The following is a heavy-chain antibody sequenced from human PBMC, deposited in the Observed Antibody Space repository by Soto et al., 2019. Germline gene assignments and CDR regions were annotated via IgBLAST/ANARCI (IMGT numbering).Heavy chain of an antibody. CDR2: TSYAGSKQ. Sequence: QVQLVESGGGVVQPGRSLRLSCAASGFTFSSYAMHWVRQAPGKGREWVAVTSYAGSKQYYADSGKGRFTISRDKSKNTVYLQMKSLRAEDTDVYYCTREVMGTINYYKGMDVWGQGTTVTVFS. D-gene: IGHD7-27*01. CDR1: GFTFSSYA. V-gene: IGHV3-30*04. CDR3: TREVMGTINYYKGMDV. J-gene: IGHJ6*02.